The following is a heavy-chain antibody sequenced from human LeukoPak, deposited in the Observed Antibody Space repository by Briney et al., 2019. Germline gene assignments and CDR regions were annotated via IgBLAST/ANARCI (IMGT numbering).Heavy chain of an antibody. CDR3: ARGYYDSRGYSNTFDI. V-gene: IGHV1-46*01. Sequence: ASVKVSCKASGYTFTSYYMHWVRQAPGQGLEWMGIINPSGGSTSYAQKFQGRVTMTRDTSTSTVYMELSSLRSEDTAFYYCARGYYDSRGYSNTFDIWGQGTLVTVSS. CDR2: INPSGGST. J-gene: IGHJ3*02. D-gene: IGHD3-22*01. CDR1: GYTFTSYY.